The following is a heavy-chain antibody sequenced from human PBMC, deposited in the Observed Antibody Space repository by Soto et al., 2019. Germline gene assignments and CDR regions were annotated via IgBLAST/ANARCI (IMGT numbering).Heavy chain of an antibody. CDR1: GFTFSSYA. D-gene: IGHD1-26*01. CDR2: ISYDGSNK. CDR3: ARDERSVGATGYFDY. J-gene: IGHJ4*02. V-gene: IGHV3-30-3*01. Sequence: QVQLVESGGGVVQPGRSLRLSCAASGFTFSSYAMHWVRQAPGKGLEWVAVISYDGSNKYYADSVKGRFTISRDNSKNTLYLQMNSLRAEDTAVDYCARDERSVGATGYFDYWGQGTLVTVSS.